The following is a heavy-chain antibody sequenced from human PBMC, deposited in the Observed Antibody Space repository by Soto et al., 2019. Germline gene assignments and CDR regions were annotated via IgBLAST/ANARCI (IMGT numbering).Heavy chain of an antibody. CDR2: INGGGGIT. J-gene: IGHJ6*02. CDR1: RSTFSSYA. D-gene: IGHD5-12*01. Sequence: GGSLRLSCAASRSTFSSYAMSWVRQAPGKGLEWVSTINGGGGITYYADSVKGRFTISRDNSKNTLYLQMDSLRAEDTAVYSCARDRGYSGYDSPRYYYGMDVWGQGTTVTVSS. V-gene: IGHV3-23*01. CDR3: ARDRGYSGYDSPRYYYGMDV.